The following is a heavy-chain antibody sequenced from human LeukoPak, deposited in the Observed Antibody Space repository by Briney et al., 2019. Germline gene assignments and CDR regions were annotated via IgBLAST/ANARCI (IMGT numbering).Heavy chain of an antibody. D-gene: IGHD3-10*01. CDR3: ARSEETFSYGSGNYYSFDS. CDR1: GGSISSGGYY. CDR2: IYYSGST. J-gene: IGHJ4*02. Sequence: PSETLSLTCSVSGGSISSGGYYWSWIRQHPGKGLEWFGYIYYSGSTYYNPYLKTRVTISVDTSRIQFYLKLSSVTAADTALYYCARSEETFSYGSGNYYSFDSWGQGTLVTVSS. V-gene: IGHV4-31*03.